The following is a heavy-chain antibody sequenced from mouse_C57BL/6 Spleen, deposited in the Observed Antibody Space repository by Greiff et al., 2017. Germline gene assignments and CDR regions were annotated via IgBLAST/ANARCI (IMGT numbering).Heavy chain of an antibody. CDR3: ARVAYSRGYFDV. V-gene: IGHV3-6*01. Sequence: VQLQQSGPGLVKPSQSLSLTCSVTGYSITSGYYWNWIRQFPGNKLEWMGYISYDGSNNYNPSLKNRISITRDTSKNQFFLKLKSVTTEDTATYYCARVAYSRGYFDVWGTGTTVTVSS. CDR1: GYSITSGYY. CDR2: ISYDGSN. D-gene: IGHD2-10*01. J-gene: IGHJ1*03.